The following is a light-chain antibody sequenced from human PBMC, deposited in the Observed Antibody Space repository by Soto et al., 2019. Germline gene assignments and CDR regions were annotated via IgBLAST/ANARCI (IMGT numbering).Light chain of an antibody. Sequence: QSVLTQPASVSGSPGQSITISCTGTSNDVGGYDLVSRYQHHPGKAPKLMIYEATKRPSGVSDRFSGSKSGNTASLTISTLQAEDEADYSCCSFAGGAIFVFGGGTKVTVL. CDR1: SNDVGGYDL. CDR3: CSFAGGAIFV. J-gene: IGLJ2*01. CDR2: EAT. V-gene: IGLV2-23*02.